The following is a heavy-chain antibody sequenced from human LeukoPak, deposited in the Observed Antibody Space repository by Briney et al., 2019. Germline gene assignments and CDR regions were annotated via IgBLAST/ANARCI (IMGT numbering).Heavy chain of an antibody. CDR1: GGSISSSSYY. Sequence: SETLSLTCTVSGGSISSSSYYWGWIRQPPGKGLEWIGSIYYSGSTYYNPSLKSRVTISIDKSRNQFSLKLSSVTAADTAVYYCATLDSSGIPYDYWGQGTLVTVSS. CDR2: IYYSGST. D-gene: IGHD3-22*01. J-gene: IGHJ4*02. V-gene: IGHV4-39*07. CDR3: ATLDSSGIPYDY.